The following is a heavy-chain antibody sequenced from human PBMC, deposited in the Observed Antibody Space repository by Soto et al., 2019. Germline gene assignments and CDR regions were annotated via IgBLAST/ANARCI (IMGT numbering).Heavy chain of an antibody. CDR3: ARLHGSGGGYYYSGMDV. CDR2: IYYSGST. CDR1: GGSISSYY. J-gene: IGHJ6*02. V-gene: IGHV4-59*01. D-gene: IGHD3-10*01. Sequence: QVQLQESGPGLVKPSETLSLTCTVSGGSISSYYWSWIRQPPGKGLEWIGYIYYSGSTNYNPSLKSLVPISVVTSKNQFSLKLGSVTAADTAVYYCARLHGSGGGYYYSGMDVCGQGTTVNV.